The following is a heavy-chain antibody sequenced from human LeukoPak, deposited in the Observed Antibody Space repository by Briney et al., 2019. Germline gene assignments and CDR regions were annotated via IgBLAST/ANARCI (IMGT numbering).Heavy chain of an antibody. J-gene: IGHJ3*02. CDR3: ARLLYSGFVQARAFDI. Sequence: GASVKVSCKASGYTFTSYGISWVRQAPGQGLEWMGWISAYNGNTNYAQKLQGRVTMTTDTSTSTAYMELRSLRSDDTAVYYCARLLYSGFVQARAFDIWGQGTMVAVSS. D-gene: IGHD5-12*01. CDR1: GYTFTSYG. V-gene: IGHV1-18*01. CDR2: ISAYNGNT.